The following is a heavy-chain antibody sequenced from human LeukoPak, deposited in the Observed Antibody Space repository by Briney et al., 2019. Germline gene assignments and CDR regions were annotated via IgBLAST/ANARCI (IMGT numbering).Heavy chain of an antibody. CDR1: GFTFSNYG. CDR3: AKDRVTAAGYYFDY. V-gene: IGHV3-30*18. CDR2: ISFDGSAK. Sequence: GGSLRLSCAASGFTFSNYGMHWVRQAPGKGVEWVSVISFDGSAKYYADSVKGRFTISRDNSKNTLYLQMTSLRAEDTAVYYCAKDRVTAAGYYFDYWGQGTLVTVSS. D-gene: IGHD6-13*01. J-gene: IGHJ4*02.